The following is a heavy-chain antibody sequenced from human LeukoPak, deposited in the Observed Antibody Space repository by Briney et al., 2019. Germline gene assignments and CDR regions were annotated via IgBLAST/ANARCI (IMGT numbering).Heavy chain of an antibody. D-gene: IGHD3-22*01. CDR1: GGSFSGYY. J-gene: IGHJ4*02. CDR2: INHSGST. Sequence: KPSETLSLTCAVYGGSFSGYYWSWIRQPPGKGLEWIGEINHSGSTNYNPSLKSRVTIPVDTSKNQFSLKLSSVTAADTAVYYCARGRYYDSSGYLLYWGQGTLVTVSS. V-gene: IGHV4-34*01. CDR3: ARGRYYDSSGYLLY.